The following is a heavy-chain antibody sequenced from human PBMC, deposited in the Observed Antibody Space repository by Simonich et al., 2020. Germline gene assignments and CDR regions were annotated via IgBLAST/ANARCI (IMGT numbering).Heavy chain of an antibody. J-gene: IGHJ4*02. CDR2: ITYDGSKK. D-gene: IGHD6-6*01. CDR1: GFTFSSYA. V-gene: IGHV3-30*07. CDR3: ARDLGSSYYFDY. Sequence: GGGVVQPGRSLRLSCAASGFTFSSYAMHWVRQVPGKGLEWGAVITYDGSKKYYEDSMKGRFTISRDNSKNKLYLQMNSLRAEDTAVYYCARDLGSSYYFDYWGQGTLVTVSS.